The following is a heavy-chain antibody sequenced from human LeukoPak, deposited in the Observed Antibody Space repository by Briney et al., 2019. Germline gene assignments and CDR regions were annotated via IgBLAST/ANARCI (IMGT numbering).Heavy chain of an antibody. J-gene: IGHJ3*02. CDR3: AQGYCSSTSCLGLYAFDI. CDR2: TYYRSKWYN. Sequence: SQTLSVTCAISGDSVSSNSAAWNWIRQSPSRGLEWLGRTYYRSKWYNDYAVSVKSRITINPDTSKNQFSLQLNSVTPEDTAVYYCAQGYCSSTSCLGLYAFDIWGQGTMVTVSS. V-gene: IGHV6-1*01. CDR1: GDSVSSNSAA. D-gene: IGHD2-2*01.